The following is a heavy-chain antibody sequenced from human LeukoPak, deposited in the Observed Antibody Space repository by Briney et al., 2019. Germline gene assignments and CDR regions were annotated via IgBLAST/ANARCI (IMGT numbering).Heavy chain of an antibody. CDR1: GGTFSSYA. Sequence: SVRVSCKASGGTFSSYAISWVRQAPGQGLEWMGGIIPIFGTANYAQKFQGRVTITTDESTSTAYMELSSLRSEDTAVYYCASSYYYDSSGYYLWGQGTLVTVSS. J-gene: IGHJ5*02. CDR3: ASSYYYDSSGYYL. V-gene: IGHV1-69*05. CDR2: IIPIFGTA. D-gene: IGHD3-22*01.